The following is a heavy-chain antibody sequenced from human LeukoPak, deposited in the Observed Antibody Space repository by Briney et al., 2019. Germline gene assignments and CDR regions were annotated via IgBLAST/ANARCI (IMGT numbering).Heavy chain of an antibody. CDR2: STYNGNT. V-gene: IGHV1-18*01. J-gene: IGHJ5*02. D-gene: IGHD6-19*01. Sequence: STYNGNTPYAPKLQGRLTMTTDTSTSTAYMELRSLRSDDTAVYYCARDTFRGAGTRGWFDPWGQGTLVTVSS. CDR3: ARDTFRGAGTRGWFDP.